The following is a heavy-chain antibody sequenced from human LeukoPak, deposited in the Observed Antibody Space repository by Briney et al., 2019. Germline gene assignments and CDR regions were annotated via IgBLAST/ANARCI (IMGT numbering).Heavy chain of an antibody. Sequence: GGSLRLSCAASGFTVSSNYMSWVRQAPGKGLEWVSVIYTGGSTYYADSVKGRFTISRDNSKNTLYLQMNSLRVEDTAAYYCARVGDYVCKDWGQGTLVTVSS. CDR1: GFTVSSNY. J-gene: IGHJ4*02. V-gene: IGHV3-66*01. CDR3: ARVGDYVCKD. CDR2: IYTGGST. D-gene: IGHD3-16*01.